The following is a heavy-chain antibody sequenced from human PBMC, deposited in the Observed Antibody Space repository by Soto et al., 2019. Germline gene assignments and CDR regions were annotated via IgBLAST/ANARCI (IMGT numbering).Heavy chain of an antibody. CDR1: GGSISSGDYY. Sequence: QVQLQESGPGLVKPSQTLSLTCTVSGGSISSGDYYWSWIRQPPGKGLEWIGYIYYSGSTYYNPSLKGRVTISVDTSKNQFSLKLSSVTAADTAVYYWARDLRAILTGSYYFDYWGQGTLVTVSS. CDR2: IYYSGST. V-gene: IGHV4-30-4*01. CDR3: ARDLRAILTGSYYFDY. J-gene: IGHJ4*02. D-gene: IGHD3-9*01.